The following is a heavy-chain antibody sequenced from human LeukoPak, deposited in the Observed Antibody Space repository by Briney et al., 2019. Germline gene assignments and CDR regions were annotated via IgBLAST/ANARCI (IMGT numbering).Heavy chain of an antibody. V-gene: IGHV3-66*01. Sequence: GGSLRLSCAASGFTVSSNYMSWVRQAPGKGLEWVSVIYSGGSTYYADSVKGRFTISRDNSKNTLYLQMNSLRAEDTAVYYCAKKSSGWYYFDYWGQGTLSPSPQ. D-gene: IGHD6-19*01. CDR1: GFTVSSNY. CDR2: IYSGGST. CDR3: AKKSSGWYYFDY. J-gene: IGHJ4*02.